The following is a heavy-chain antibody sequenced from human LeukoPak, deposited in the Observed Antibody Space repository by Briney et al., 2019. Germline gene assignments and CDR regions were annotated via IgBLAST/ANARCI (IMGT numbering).Heavy chain of an antibody. CDR1: GGSFSGYY. D-gene: IGHD4-23*01. CDR2: INHSGST. J-gene: IGHJ3*02. Sequence: KPSETLSLTCAVYGGSFSGYYWSWIRQPPGKGLEWIGEINHSGSTNYNPSLKSRVTISVDTSKKQFSLKLSSVTAADTAVYYCARGQTVVDAFDIWGQGTMVTVSS. V-gene: IGHV4-34*01. CDR3: ARGQTVVDAFDI.